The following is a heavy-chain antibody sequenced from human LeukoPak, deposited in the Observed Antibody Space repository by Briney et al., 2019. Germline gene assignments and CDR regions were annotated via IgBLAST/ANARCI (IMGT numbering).Heavy chain of an antibody. CDR1: GGAMCGSF. CDR2: IYSSGRT. J-gene: IGHJ4*02. Sequence: SETLSLTCTVSGGAMCGSFWSWIRQPAGKGLEWIGRIYSSGRTNYNPSLKSRVTMSLDTCKSQFSLKLTSVTAAGRAVCYCARAPGGCGGTCPFDYWGQGTLVTVAS. D-gene: IGHD2-15*01. V-gene: IGHV4-4*07. CDR3: ARAPGGCGGTCPFDY.